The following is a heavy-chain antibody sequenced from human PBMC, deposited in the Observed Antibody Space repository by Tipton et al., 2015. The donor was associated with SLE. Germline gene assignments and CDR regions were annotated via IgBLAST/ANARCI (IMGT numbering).Heavy chain of an antibody. V-gene: IGHV4-38-2*02. J-gene: IGHJ4*02. Sequence: TLSLTCIVSGYSITTGYLWGWIRQPPGKGLEWIGSIYHSGSTYNNPSLKSRVTISVDTSKNQFSLWRSSVTAADTAIYYCATFSGNYYVDFWGQGTLVTVSS. D-gene: IGHD1-26*01. CDR1: GYSITTGYL. CDR2: IYHSGST. CDR3: ATFSGNYYVDF.